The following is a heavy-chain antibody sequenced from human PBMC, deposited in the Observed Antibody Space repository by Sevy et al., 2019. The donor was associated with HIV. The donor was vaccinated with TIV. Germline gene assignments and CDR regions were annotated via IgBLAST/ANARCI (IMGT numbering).Heavy chain of an antibody. CDR2: INQDGSQK. D-gene: IGHD1-20*01. J-gene: IGHJ3*02. V-gene: IGHV3-7*01. Sequence: GGSLRLSCTASGFTFRNYWMNWVRQAPGKGLEWVANINQDGSQKYYVDSVKGRFGISRDNDKNSLFLLMSNLRAQDTAVYYCARDRSDNWNPYDALDMWGQGTMVTVSS. CDR1: GFTFRNYW. CDR3: ARDRSDNWNPYDALDM.